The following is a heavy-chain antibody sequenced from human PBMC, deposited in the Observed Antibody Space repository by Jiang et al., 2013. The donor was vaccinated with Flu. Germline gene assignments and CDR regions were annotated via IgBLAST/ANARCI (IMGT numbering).Heavy chain of an antibody. CDR2: IFYSGST. D-gene: IGHD3-10*01. CDR1: GGSISSGYYF. J-gene: IGHJ4*02. CDR3: ARLITMVRGVNTYYFDY. V-gene: IGHV4-39*01. Sequence: LLKPSETLSLICNVSGGSISSGYYFWGWIRQPPGKGLEWIGNIFYSGSTYYNPSLKSRVTMSVDTSKNQFSLKLTSVTAADTALYYCARLITMVRGVNTYYFDYWGLGTLVTVSS.